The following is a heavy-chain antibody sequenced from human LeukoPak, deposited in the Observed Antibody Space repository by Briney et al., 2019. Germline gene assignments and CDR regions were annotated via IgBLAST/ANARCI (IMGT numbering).Heavy chain of an antibody. Sequence: GGSLRLSRAASGFTLSNYEMNWVRQAPGKGLEWVSYISSSGGTKYYADSVKSRFTISRDNAKNSLHLQMSSLRAEDTAVYYCVREGKGTDDYTGAFDYWGQGTLVTVSS. CDR1: GFTLSNYE. J-gene: IGHJ4*02. D-gene: IGHD5-24*01. CDR2: ISSSGGTK. V-gene: IGHV3-48*03. CDR3: VREGKGTDDYTGAFDY.